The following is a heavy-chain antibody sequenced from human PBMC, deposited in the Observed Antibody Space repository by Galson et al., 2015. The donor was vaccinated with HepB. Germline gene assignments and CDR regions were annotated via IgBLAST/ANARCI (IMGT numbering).Heavy chain of an antibody. Sequence: SLRLSCAGSGFTFSAHGMHWVRQAPGKGLEWVAVIWHDGSNKYYADSVKGRFTISRDNSKNTLFLQMNSLRADDTAVYYCARTGGYFYYYMDVWGKGTTVTVSS. CDR2: IWHDGSNK. D-gene: IGHD1-14*01. V-gene: IGHV3-33*01. CDR3: ARTGGYFYYYMDV. J-gene: IGHJ6*03. CDR1: GFTFSAHG.